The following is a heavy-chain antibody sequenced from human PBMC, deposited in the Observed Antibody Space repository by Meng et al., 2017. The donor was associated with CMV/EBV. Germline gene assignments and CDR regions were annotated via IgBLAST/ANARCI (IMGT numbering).Heavy chain of an antibody. CDR2: ISSSGSTI. CDR1: GFTFSSYE. Sequence: GGSLRLSCAASGFTFSSYEMNWVRQAPGKGLEWVSYISSSGSTIYYADSVKGRFTISRDNAKNSLYLQMNSLRSEDTAVYYCARASRQLELEGNNWFDPWGQGTLVTVSS. V-gene: IGHV3-48*03. CDR3: ARASRQLELEGNNWFDP. J-gene: IGHJ5*02. D-gene: IGHD1-7*01.